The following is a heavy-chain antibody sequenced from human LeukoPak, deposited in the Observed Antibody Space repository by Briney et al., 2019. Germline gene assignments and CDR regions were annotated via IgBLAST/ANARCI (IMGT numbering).Heavy chain of an antibody. CDR3: ARSGGDYVSYYYCYGMDV. CDR1: GYSISSGYY. Sequence: SETLSLTCAVSGYSISSGYYWGWIQQPPGKGLEWIGSIYHSGSTYYNPSLKSRVTISVDTSKNQFSLKLSSVTAADTAVYYCARSGGDYVSYYYCYGMDVWGKGTMVTVSS. CDR2: IYHSGST. J-gene: IGHJ6*04. D-gene: IGHD4-17*01. V-gene: IGHV4-38-2*01.